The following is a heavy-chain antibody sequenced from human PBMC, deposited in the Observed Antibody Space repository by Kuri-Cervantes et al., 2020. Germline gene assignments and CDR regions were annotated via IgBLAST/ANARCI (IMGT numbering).Heavy chain of an antibody. J-gene: IGHJ4*02. CDR3: ARDYRGSYTGAHY. D-gene: IGHD1-26*01. Sequence: GGSLRLSCAAAGFTFSSYAMHWVRQAPGKGLEWVAVISYDGSNKYYADSVKGRFTISRDNSKNTLYLQMNSLRAEDTAVYYCARDYRGSYTGAHYWGQGTLVTDSS. CDR1: GFTFSSYA. V-gene: IGHV3-30-3*01. CDR2: ISYDGSNK.